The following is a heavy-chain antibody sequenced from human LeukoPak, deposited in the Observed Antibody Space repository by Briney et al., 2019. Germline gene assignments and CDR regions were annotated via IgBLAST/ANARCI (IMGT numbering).Heavy chain of an antibody. D-gene: IGHD2-2*01. CDR2: IYYSGST. J-gene: IGHJ3*02. CDR3: ASYCSSTSCGAFDI. V-gene: IGHV4-59*01. Sequence: SETLSLTCTVSGGSISSYYWSWIRQPPGKGLEWIGYIYYSGSTNYNPSLKSRVIISVDTSKNQFSLKLSSVTAADTAVYYCASYCSSTSCGAFDIWGQGTMVTVSS. CDR1: GGSISSYY.